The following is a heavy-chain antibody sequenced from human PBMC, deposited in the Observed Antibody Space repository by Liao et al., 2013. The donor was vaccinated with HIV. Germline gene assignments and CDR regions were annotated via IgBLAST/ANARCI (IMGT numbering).Heavy chain of an antibody. CDR2: IHPTGNT. V-gene: IGHV4-4*07. CDR1: GGAISSFY. CDR3: AREGYYDSSHAFVY. J-gene: IGHJ3*02. Sequence: QVHLQESGPGLVKPSETLSLTCTVSGGAISSFYWSWLRQSAGKGLEWIGRIHPTGNTNYNPTLRSRVSISVDSSTNRFSLLLTSVTAADTAVYYCAREGYYDSSHAFVYLGPRDNGHRLF. D-gene: IGHD3-22*01.